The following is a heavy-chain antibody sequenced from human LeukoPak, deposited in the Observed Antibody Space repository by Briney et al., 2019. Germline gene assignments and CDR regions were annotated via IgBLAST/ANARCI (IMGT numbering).Heavy chain of an antibody. CDR1: GFTFSSYW. V-gene: IGHV3-21*01. D-gene: IGHD5-12*01. J-gene: IGHJ4*02. CDR2: ISSSSSYI. CDR3: ARGKSGYEYDY. Sequence: GGSLRLSCAASGFTFSSYWMSWVRQAPGKGLEWVSSISSSSSYIYYADSVKGRFTISRDNAKNSLYLQMNSLRAEDTAVYYCARGKSGYEYDYWGQGTLVTVSS.